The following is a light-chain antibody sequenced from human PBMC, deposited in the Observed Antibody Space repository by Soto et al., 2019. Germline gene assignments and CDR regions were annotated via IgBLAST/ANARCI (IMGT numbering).Light chain of an antibody. J-gene: IGKJ1*01. CDR3: QQYDNWPAWT. Sequence: EIVMTQSPATLSVSPGERATLSCRASQSVSSNLAWYQQKPGQAPSLLMYGASTRATGIPARFSGSGSGTEFPLTISSLQSEDFAVYYCQQYDNWPAWTFGHGTKGEIK. CDR2: GAS. V-gene: IGKV3-15*01. CDR1: QSVSSN.